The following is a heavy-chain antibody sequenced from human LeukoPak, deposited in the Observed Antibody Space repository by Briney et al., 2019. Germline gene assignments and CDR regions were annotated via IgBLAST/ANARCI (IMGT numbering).Heavy chain of an antibody. D-gene: IGHD6-19*01. CDR2: ISAYNGNT. CDR3: ARAGYSSGWYPLLDY. Sequence: ASVKVSCKASGYTFTSCGISWVRQAPGQGLEWMGWISAYNGNTNYAQKLQGRVTMTTDTSTSTAYMELRSLRFDDTAVYYCARAGYSSGWYPLLDYWGQGTLVTVSS. J-gene: IGHJ4*02. CDR1: GYTFTSCG. V-gene: IGHV1-18*01.